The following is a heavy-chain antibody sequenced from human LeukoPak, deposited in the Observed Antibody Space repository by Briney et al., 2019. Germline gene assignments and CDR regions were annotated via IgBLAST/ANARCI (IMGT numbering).Heavy chain of an antibody. CDR2: INWNGGST. CDR1: GFTFSSYA. CDR3: ARVQLVDYYYYSYMDV. D-gene: IGHD6-6*01. Sequence: PGGSLRLSCAASGFTFSSYAMSWVRQAPGKGLEWVSGINWNGGSTGYADSVKGRFTISRDNARNSLYLQMNSLRAEDTALYYCARVQLVDYYYYSYMDVWGKGTTATVSS. J-gene: IGHJ6*03. V-gene: IGHV3-20*04.